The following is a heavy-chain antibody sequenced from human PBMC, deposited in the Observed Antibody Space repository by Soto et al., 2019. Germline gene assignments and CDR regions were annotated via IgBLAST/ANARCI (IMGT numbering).Heavy chain of an antibody. J-gene: IGHJ4*02. CDR1: GGSFTSNNW. CDR3: ASRDPGTSVDY. CDR2: IYRTGST. V-gene: IGHV4-4*02. D-gene: IGHD1-7*01. Sequence: PSETLSLSCAVSGGSFTSNNWWTWVRQPPGQGLEWIGEIYRTGSTNYNPSLKSRVTISLDKSENQFSLKVTSLTAADTAVYYCASRDPGTSVDYWGQGTLVTVSS.